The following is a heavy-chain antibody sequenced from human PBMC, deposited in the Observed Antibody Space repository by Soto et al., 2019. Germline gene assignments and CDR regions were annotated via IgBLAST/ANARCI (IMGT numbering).Heavy chain of an antibody. V-gene: IGHV4-30-4*01. Sequence: TLSLTCTVSGCSISSGDYYLSWIRQPPGKGLEWIGYIYYSGSTYYNPSLKSRVTISVDTSKNQFSMKLSSVTAADTAVYYCARVFSRDWLLELFEYWGQGTMVTVSS. CDR3: ARVFSRDWLLELFEY. CDR1: GCSISSGDYY. CDR2: IYYSGST. J-gene: IGHJ4*02. D-gene: IGHD3-9*01.